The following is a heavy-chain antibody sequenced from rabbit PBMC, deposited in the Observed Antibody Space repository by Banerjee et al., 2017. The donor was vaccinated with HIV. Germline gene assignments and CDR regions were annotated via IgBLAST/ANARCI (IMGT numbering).Heavy chain of an antibody. CDR1: GFSLSIYE. CDR3: ARDLAGVIGWNFNF. V-gene: IGHV1S40*01. D-gene: IGHD4-1*01. CDR2: INSSSGNT. J-gene: IGHJ4*01. Sequence: QSLEESGGDLVKPGASLTLTCTATGFSLSIYEMCWVRQAPGKGLEWIACINSSSGNTVYATWAKGRFTISKTSSTTVTLQMTSLTAADTATYFCARDLAGVIGWNFNFWGPGTLVTVS.